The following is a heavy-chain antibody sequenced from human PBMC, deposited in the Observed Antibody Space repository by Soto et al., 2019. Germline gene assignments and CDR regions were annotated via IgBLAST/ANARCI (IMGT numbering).Heavy chain of an antibody. CDR3: ARYCSSTSCRYYYGMDV. J-gene: IGHJ6*02. Sequence: NPSDTLYLTCTVSGGSISSGGYYWSWIRQHPGKGLEWIGYIYYSGSTYYNPSLKSRVTISVDTSKNQFSLKLSSVTAADTAVYYCARYCSSTSCRYYYGMDVWGQGTTVTVPS. CDR1: GGSISSGGYY. V-gene: IGHV4-31*03. D-gene: IGHD2-2*01. CDR2: IYYSGST.